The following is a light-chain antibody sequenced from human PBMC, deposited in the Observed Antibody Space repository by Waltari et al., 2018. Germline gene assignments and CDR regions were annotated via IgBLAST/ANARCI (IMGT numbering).Light chain of an antibody. CDR1: RTINTY. J-gene: IGKJ2*04. Sequence: DIQMTQSPSSLAASIGDRVTIPCRASRTINTYLSWYQQKVGKAPALLVYGSFNLQSGVPSRFSGHGSGTEFTLTISSLQPEDFATYFCLQTYTAPGSFGQGTKLEI. CDR2: GSF. CDR3: LQTYTAPGS. V-gene: IGKV1-39*01.